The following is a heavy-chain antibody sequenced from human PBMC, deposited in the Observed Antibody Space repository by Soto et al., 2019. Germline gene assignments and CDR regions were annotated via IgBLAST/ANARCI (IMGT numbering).Heavy chain of an antibody. D-gene: IGHD3-22*01. Sequence: HPGGSLRLSCAASGFTFSSYEMNWVRQAPGKGLEWVSYISSSGSTIYYADSVKGRFTISRDNAKSSLYLQMNSLRAEDTAVYYCARVGYYYDSSGSIGGYWGQGTLVTVSS. CDR2: ISSSGSTI. CDR1: GFTFSSYE. J-gene: IGHJ4*02. CDR3: ARVGYYYDSSGSIGGY. V-gene: IGHV3-48*03.